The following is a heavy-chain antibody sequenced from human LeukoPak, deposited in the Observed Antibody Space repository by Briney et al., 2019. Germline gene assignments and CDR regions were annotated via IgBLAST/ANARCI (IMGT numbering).Heavy chain of an antibody. CDR1: GFTFSSYS. CDR2: ISSSSSYI. D-gene: IGHD1-26*01. Sequence: PGGSLRLSCAASGFTFSSYSMNWVRQAPGKGLEWVSSISSSSSYIYYADSVKGRFTISRDNAKNSLYLQMNSLRAEDTAVYYCADSGSYFSNAFDIWGQGTMVTVSS. J-gene: IGHJ3*02. CDR3: ADSGSYFSNAFDI. V-gene: IGHV3-21*01.